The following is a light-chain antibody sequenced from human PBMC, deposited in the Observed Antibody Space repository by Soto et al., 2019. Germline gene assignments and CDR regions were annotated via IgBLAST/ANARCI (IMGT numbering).Light chain of an antibody. CDR2: GAS. CDR1: QTVRSD. V-gene: IGKV3-15*01. J-gene: IGKJ4*01. CDR3: QQYNNWPLT. Sequence: EIVLTQSPGTLSLPPGERATLSCRASQTVRSDFAWYQHKPGQAPRLLIYGASTRATGIPARFSGSGSGTEFTLTISSLQSEDFEVYYCQQYNNWPLTLTGGTKVDIK.